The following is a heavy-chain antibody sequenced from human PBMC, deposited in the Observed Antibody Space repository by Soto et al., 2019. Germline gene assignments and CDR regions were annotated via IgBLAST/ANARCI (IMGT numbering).Heavy chain of an antibody. D-gene: IGHD3-22*01. Sequence: PVGSLRLSCAASGFTFSNAWMNWVRQAPGKGLEWVGRIKSKTDGGTTDYAAPVKGRFTISRDDSKNTLYLQMNSLKTKDTAVYYCTTDPVTMIVVVPSSGWGQGTLVTVSS. V-gene: IGHV3-15*07. CDR2: IKSKTDGGTT. CDR3: TTDPVTMIVVVPSSG. CDR1: GFTFSNAW. J-gene: IGHJ4*02.